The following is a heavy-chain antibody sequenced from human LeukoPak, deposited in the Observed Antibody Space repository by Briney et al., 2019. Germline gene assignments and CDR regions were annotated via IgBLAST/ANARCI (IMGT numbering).Heavy chain of an antibody. Sequence: PGGSLRLSCAASGFTFNNYAMSWVRQAPGKGLEWVSATSSSDAGTYHADSVRGRFTISRDNSKNTLYLQTNSLRAEDAAVYYCARAPVTSCSGVLCYPFDYWGQGTLVTVSS. CDR3: ARAPVTSCSGVLCYPFDY. CDR2: TSSSDAGT. CDR1: GFTFNNYA. V-gene: IGHV3-23*01. J-gene: IGHJ4*02. D-gene: IGHD2-15*01.